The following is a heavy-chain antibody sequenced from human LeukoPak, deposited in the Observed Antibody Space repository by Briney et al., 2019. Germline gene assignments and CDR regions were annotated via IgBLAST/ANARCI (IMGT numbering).Heavy chain of an antibody. Sequence: SETLSLTCTVSGYSTSSGYYWGWIRQPPGKGLEWIGSIYHSGSTYYNPSLKSRVTMSVDTSKNHFSLKLSSVTAADTAVYYCASSPTYYYGSGSYEYWGQGTLVTVSS. CDR1: GYSTSSGYY. CDR3: ASSPTYYYGSGSYEY. V-gene: IGHV4-38-2*02. CDR2: IYHSGST. D-gene: IGHD3-10*01. J-gene: IGHJ4*02.